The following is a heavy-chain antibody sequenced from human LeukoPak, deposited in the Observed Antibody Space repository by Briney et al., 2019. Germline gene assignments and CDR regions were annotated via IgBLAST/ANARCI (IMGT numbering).Heavy chain of an antibody. CDR2: ISYDGSNK. J-gene: IGHJ5*02. Sequence: GRSLRLSCAASGFTFSSYAMHWVRQAPGKGLEWVAVISYDGSNKYYADSVKGRFTISRDNSKNTLYLQMNSLRAEDTAVYYCARDSSEPIAAAGTSWFDPWGQGTLVTVSS. V-gene: IGHV3-30*04. CDR3: ARDSSEPIAAAGTSWFDP. D-gene: IGHD6-13*01. CDR1: GFTFSSYA.